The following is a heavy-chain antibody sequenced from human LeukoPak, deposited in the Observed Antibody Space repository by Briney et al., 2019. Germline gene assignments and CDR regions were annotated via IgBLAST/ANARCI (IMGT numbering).Heavy chain of an antibody. J-gene: IGHJ4*02. CDR3: ARDVYGYVWGSYPPHFDY. V-gene: IGHV1-18*01. CDR2: ISAYNGNT. CDR1: GYTFTSYG. Sequence: GASVKVSCKASGYTFTSYGISWVRQAPGQGLEWMGWISAYNGNTNYAQKLQGRVTMTTDTSTSTAYMELRSLRSDDTAVYYCARDVYGYVWGSYPPHFDYWGQGTLVTVSS. D-gene: IGHD3-16*02.